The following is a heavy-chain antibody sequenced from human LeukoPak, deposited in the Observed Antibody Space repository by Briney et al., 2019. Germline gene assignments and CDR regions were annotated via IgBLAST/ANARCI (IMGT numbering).Heavy chain of an antibody. D-gene: IGHD2-2*01. J-gene: IGHJ6*03. CDR1: GFTVSSNY. Sequence: GGSLRLSCAASGFTVSSNYMSWVRQAPGKGLEWVSVIYSGGSTYYADSVRGRFTISRDNSKNTLYPQMNSLRAEDTAVYYCARDTSAFLTGYYYMDVWGKGTTVTVSS. CDR2: IYSGGST. CDR3: ARDTSAFLTGYYYMDV. V-gene: IGHV3-53*01.